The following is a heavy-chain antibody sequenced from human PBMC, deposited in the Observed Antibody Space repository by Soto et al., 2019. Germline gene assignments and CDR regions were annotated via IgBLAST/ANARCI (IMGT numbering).Heavy chain of an antibody. CDR2: INPSGGYT. CDR1: GYTFSSYY. Sequence: ASVKVSCKASGYTFSSYYMNWVRQAPGQGLEWLGIINPSGGYTTYAQRFLGRFTISRDNAKNTVYLQMNSLRAEDTAVYYCVRDDVGVGIDYWGLGTLVTVSS. CDR3: VRDDVGVGIDY. V-gene: IGHV1-46*01. D-gene: IGHD1-26*01. J-gene: IGHJ4*02.